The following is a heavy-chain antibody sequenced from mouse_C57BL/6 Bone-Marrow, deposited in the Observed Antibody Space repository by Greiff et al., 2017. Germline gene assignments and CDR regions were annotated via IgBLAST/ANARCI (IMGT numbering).Heavy chain of an antibody. V-gene: IGHV1-74*01. D-gene: IGHD1-1*01. Sequence: QVQLQQPGAELVKPGASVKVSCKASGYTFTSYWMHWVKQRPGQGLEWIGRIHPSDSDTNYNQKFKGKATLTVDKSSSTAYMQLSSLTSEDSAVYYCATLITTVVGGYFDVWGTGTTVTVSS. J-gene: IGHJ1*03. CDR1: GYTFTSYW. CDR3: ATLITTVVGGYFDV. CDR2: IHPSDSDT.